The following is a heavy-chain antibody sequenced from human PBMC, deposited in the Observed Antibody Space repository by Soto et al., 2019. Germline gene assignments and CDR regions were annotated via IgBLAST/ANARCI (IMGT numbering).Heavy chain of an antibody. Sequence: GGSLRLSCAASGFTFSSYAMSWVRQAPGKGLEWVSAISGSGGSTYYADSVKGRFTISRDNSKNTLYLQMNSLRAEDLAVYYCAEPIKGYCSSTSCRGGAFDIWGQGTMVTVSS. J-gene: IGHJ3*02. V-gene: IGHV3-23*01. CDR1: GFTFSSYA. CDR2: ISGSGGST. CDR3: AEPIKGYCSSTSCRGGAFDI. D-gene: IGHD2-2*01.